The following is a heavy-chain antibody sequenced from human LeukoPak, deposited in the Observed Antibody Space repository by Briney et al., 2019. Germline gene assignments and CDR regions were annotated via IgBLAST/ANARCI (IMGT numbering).Heavy chain of an antibody. V-gene: IGHV3-23*01. J-gene: IGHJ4*02. CDR3: AKDRELVFDY. CDR2: ISGSGGST. D-gene: IGHD6-13*01. Sequence: PGGSLRLSCAASGFTFSRFAMSWVRQAPGKGLEWVSAISGSGGSTYYADSVKGRFTISRDNSKNTLYLQMNSLRAEDTAVYYCAKDRELVFDYWGQGTLVTVSS. CDR1: GFTFSRFA.